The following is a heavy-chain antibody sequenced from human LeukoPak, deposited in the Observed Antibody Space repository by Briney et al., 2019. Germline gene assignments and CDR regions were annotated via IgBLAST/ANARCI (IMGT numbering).Heavy chain of an antibody. D-gene: IGHD3-22*01. CDR2: IYISGST. CDR3: ARDLRYYDSSGKAYYYFMDV. V-gene: IGHV4-4*07. CDR1: GGSISSYY. Sequence: PSETLSLTCSVSGGSISSYYWSWIRQPAGKGLEWIGRIYISGSTNYNPSLKSRVTMSVDTSKNQFSLKLSSVTAADTAVYYCARDLRYYDSSGKAYYYFMDVWGKGTTVTVSS. J-gene: IGHJ6*03.